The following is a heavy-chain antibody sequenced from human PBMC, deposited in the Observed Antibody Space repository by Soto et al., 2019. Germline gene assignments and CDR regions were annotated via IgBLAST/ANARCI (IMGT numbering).Heavy chain of an antibody. D-gene: IGHD1-26*01. Sequence: GGSLRLSCAASGFTLSSYAMSWVRQAPGKGLEWVSVITSSSDIIYYGDSVKGRFTISRDNAKSSLYLQMNSLRDEDTAVYYCARPTTSGAYYACDSWGQGTLVTVSS. V-gene: IGHV3-48*02. CDR1: GFTLSSYA. CDR2: ITSSSDII. CDR3: ARPTTSGAYYACDS. J-gene: IGHJ5*01.